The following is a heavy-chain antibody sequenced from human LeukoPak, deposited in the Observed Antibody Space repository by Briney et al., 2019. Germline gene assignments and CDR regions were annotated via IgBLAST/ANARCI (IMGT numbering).Heavy chain of an antibody. D-gene: IGHD3-3*01. J-gene: IGHJ4*02. CDR2: ISYDGSNK. CDR1: GFTFSSYA. Sequence: GGSLRLSCAASGFTFSSYAMHWVRQAPGKGLEWAAVISYDGSNKYYADSVKGRFTISRDNSKNTLYLQMNSLRAEDTAVYYCAEDPPNYDFWSGYYSYFDYWGQGTLVTVSS. CDR3: AEDPPNYDFWSGYYSYFDY. V-gene: IGHV3-30-3*01.